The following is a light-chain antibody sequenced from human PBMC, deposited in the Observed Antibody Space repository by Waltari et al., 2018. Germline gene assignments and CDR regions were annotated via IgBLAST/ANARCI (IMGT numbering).Light chain of an antibody. CDR2: QAS. CDR3: QQYNSYPIT. Sequence: DIQMTQSPSTLSASVGDRVTITCRASQTIVGWLAWYQQKPGKAPKLLIYQASSFESGVPSRFSGSASGTEFTLTISSLQPDDFATYYCQQYNSYPITFCQGTRLEIK. V-gene: IGKV1-5*03. J-gene: IGKJ5*01. CDR1: QTIVGW.